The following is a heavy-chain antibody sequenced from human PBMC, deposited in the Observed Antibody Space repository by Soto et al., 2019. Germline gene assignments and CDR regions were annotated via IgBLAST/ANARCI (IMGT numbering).Heavy chain of an antibody. CDR3: ARVTRGAGASPEDFDS. Sequence: PSKTLSLTCTLSGGSISGDYCSWIRQPPEKGLEWIGYMYYSGSTNYTHSLKSRVTSSINTSKNQFSLKLTSVTAADPAVYYCARVTRGAGASPEDFDSWGRGTLVTVSS. J-gene: IGHJ4*02. V-gene: IGHV4-59*01. CDR2: MYYSGST. D-gene: IGHD1-26*01. CDR1: GGSISGDY.